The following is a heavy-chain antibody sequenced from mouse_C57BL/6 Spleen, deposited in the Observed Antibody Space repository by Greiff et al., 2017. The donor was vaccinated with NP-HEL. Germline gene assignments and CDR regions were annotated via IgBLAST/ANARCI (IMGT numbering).Heavy chain of an antibody. Sequence: QVQLQQSGAELVKPGASVKISCKASGYAFSSYWMNWVKQRPGKGLEWIGQIYPGDGDTNYNGKFKGKATLTADKSSSTAYMQLSSLTSEDSAVYFCAREGGSSGYRFAYWGQGTLVTVSA. CDR1: GYAFSSYW. CDR3: AREGGSSGYRFAY. D-gene: IGHD3-2*02. J-gene: IGHJ3*01. CDR2: IYPGDGDT. V-gene: IGHV1-80*01.